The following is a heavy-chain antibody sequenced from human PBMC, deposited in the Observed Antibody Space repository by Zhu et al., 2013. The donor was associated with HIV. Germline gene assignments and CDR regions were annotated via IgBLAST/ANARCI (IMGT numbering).Heavy chain of an antibody. CDR1: GYSFTNYA. J-gene: IGHJ5*02. CDR3: ARVLRDSSXHNWFDP. Sequence: QVQLVQSATEVRKPGASVKVSCKASGYSFTNYAISWVRQAPGQGFEWLGWISPYNGNANYAQNIQGRVTMTTDTSTRTAYMELRSLRSEDTAIYYCARVLRDSSXHNWFDPGSGNPAHRLV. D-gene: IGHD2-21*02. CDR2: ISPYNGNA. V-gene: IGHV1-18*01.